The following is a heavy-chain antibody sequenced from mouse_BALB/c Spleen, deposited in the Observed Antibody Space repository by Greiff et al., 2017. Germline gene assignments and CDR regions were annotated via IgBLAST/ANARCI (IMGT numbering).Heavy chain of an antibody. J-gene: IGHJ4*01. V-gene: IGHV2-6-5*01. Sequence: VKLQESGPGLVAPSQSLSITCSVSGFSLTDYGVSWIRQPPGKGLEWLGVIWGGGSTYYNSALKSRLSISKDNSKSQVFLKMNSLQTDDTAMYYCAKLLYRYDEYAMDYWGQGTSVTVSS. D-gene: IGHD2-14*01. CDR1: GFSLTDYG. CDR3: AKLLYRYDEYAMDY. CDR2: IWGGGST.